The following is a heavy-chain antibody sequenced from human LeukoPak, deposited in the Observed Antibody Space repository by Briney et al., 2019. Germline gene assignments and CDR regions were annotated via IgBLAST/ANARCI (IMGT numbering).Heavy chain of an antibody. Sequence: PGGSLRLSCVASGFTFSTYWMNWVRQAPGKGLDRVGTISPDGSGKYYVDSVKGRFTISRDNAKTSLYLQINSLRADDTALYFCARGIVVVVGASDHFDYWGQGTLITVSS. V-gene: IGHV3-7*01. J-gene: IGHJ4*02. CDR2: ISPDGSGK. CDR1: GFTFSTYW. CDR3: ARGIVVVVGASDHFDY. D-gene: IGHD2-15*01.